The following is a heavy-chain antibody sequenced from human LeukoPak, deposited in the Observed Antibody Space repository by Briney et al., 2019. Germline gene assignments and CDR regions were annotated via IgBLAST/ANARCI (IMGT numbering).Heavy chain of an antibody. CDR2: ISSSSSYI. CDR1: GFTFSSYS. Sequence: GGSLRLSCAASGFTFSSYSMNWVRQAPGKGLEWVSSISSSSSYIYYADSVKGRFTISRDNAKNSLYLQMNSLRAEDTAVYYCARDSPGVTPIDCWGQGTLVTVSS. V-gene: IGHV3-21*01. J-gene: IGHJ4*02. CDR3: ARDSPGVTPIDC. D-gene: IGHD4-23*01.